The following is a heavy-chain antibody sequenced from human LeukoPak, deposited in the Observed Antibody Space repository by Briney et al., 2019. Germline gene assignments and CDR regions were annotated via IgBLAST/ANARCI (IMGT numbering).Heavy chain of an antibody. J-gene: IGHJ4*02. D-gene: IGHD2-2*01. Sequence: SETLSLTCTVSGGSISSYYWSWIRQPPGKGLEWIGYIYYSGSTNYNPSLKSRVTISVDTSKNQFSLKLSSVTAADTAVYYCAREGWKAWAVPAAIDYWGQGTLVTVSS. CDR3: AREGWKAWAVPAAIDY. CDR2: IYYSGST. V-gene: IGHV4-59*12. CDR1: GGSISSYY.